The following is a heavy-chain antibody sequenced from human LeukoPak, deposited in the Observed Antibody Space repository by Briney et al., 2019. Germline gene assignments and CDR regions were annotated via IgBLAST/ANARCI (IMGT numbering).Heavy chain of an antibody. D-gene: IGHD2-15*01. J-gene: IGHJ4*02. CDR1: GFTFNSYW. V-gene: IGHV3-74*01. CDR2: SNRDDSVT. CDR3: ARDLSRWGSGNDY. Sequence: GGSLRLSCAASGFTFNSYWMTWVRQPPGKGLVWVSRSNRDDSVTNYADSVKGRFTISRDNAKNTLYLQMNSLRVEDTAVYYCARDLSRWGSGNDYWGQGTLVTVSS.